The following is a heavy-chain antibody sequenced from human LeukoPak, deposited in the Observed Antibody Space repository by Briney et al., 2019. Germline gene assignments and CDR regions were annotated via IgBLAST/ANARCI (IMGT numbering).Heavy chain of an antibody. Sequence: GTSLRLSCAASGFTFSSHGMHWVRQAPGKGLEWVAVIWYDGSKKYYGDSVKGRFTISRDDSRNPLYLQMESLRVEDTAVYYCARVWGMGYTADYWGQGTLVTVSS. CDR3: ARVWGMGYTADY. V-gene: IGHV3-33*01. CDR2: IWYDGSKK. D-gene: IGHD3-16*01. J-gene: IGHJ4*02. CDR1: GFTFSSHG.